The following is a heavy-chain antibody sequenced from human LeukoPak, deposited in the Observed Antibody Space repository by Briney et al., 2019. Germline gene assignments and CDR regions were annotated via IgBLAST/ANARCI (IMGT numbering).Heavy chain of an antibody. D-gene: IGHD3-16*01. CDR1: GYSISSSNW. J-gene: IGHJ4*02. V-gene: IGHV4-28*05. CDR2: IYYSGSI. Sequence: SETLSLTCAVSGYSISSSNWWGWIRPPPGKGLEWIGYIYYSGSIYHNPSLKSRVTMSVDTSKNQFSLKLSSVTAVDTAVYYCARGDFYYFDYWGQGTLVTVSS. CDR3: ARGDFYYFDY.